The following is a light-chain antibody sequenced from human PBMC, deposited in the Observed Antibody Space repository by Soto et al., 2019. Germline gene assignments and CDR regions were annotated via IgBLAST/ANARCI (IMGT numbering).Light chain of an antibody. CDR1: QSLSSGY. CDR2: DAS. V-gene: IGKV3-20*01. J-gene: IGKJ5*01. CDR3: QQYGSSPPIT. Sequence: EIVLTQSPGTLSLSPGERVTLSCRASQSLSSGYLAWYQQKFGQAPRLLIYDASRRATGIPERFSGSGSGTDFTLTISRLEPEDFAVYYCQQYGSSPPITFGQGTRLEIK.